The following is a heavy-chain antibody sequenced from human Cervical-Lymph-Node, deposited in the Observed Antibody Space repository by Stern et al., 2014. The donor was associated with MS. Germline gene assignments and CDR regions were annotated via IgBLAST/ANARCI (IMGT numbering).Heavy chain of an antibody. J-gene: IGHJ4*02. CDR2: ITPVFGTT. CDR1: GDTFSSYA. D-gene: IGHD1-26*01. Sequence: QVQLVQSGAEVKKPGSSVKVSCKASGDTFSSYAINWVRQVPGQGLEWMGGITPVFGTTNYAQKFQGRVTITAVKSTNTAYMELMTLRSEDTAVYYCARGGGLVGYFDYWGQGTLVSVSS. V-gene: IGHV1-69*06. CDR3: ARGGGLVGYFDY.